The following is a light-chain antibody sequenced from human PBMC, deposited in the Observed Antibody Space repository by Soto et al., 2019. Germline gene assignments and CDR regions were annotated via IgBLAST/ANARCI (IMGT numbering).Light chain of an antibody. CDR1: RSLIYTDGNTY. CDR3: MQGTHWPYT. Sequence: DVVMTQSPLSLPVTLGQPASISCTASRSLIYTDGNTYLNWFHQRPGQSPRRLFAKVSNRDSGVPDRFSGSGSGTDFTLKISRVEAEDVGLYYCMQGTHWPYTFGQGTKLEIK. V-gene: IGKV2-30*01. CDR2: KVS. J-gene: IGKJ2*01.